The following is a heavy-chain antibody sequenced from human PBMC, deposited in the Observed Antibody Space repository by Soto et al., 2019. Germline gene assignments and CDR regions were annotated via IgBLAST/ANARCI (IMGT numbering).Heavy chain of an antibody. Sequence: SVKVSCKASGYSFTSYGISWVRQAPGQGLEWMGWISAYNGNTNYAQKLQGRVTMTTDTSTSTAYMELRSLRSDDTAVYYCARDPPYRSGRETPDNYYYYYGMDVWGQGTTVTVSS. CDR2: ISAYNGNT. J-gene: IGHJ6*02. V-gene: IGHV1-18*04. D-gene: IGHD6-19*01. CDR3: ARDPPYRSGRETPDNYYYYYGMDV. CDR1: GYSFTSYG.